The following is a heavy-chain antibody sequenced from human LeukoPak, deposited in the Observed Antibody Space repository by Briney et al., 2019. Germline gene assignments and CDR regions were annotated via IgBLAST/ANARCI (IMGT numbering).Heavy chain of an antibody. D-gene: IGHD5-24*01. CDR3: ARDGYTTRHQLGIDY. Sequence: PGRSLRLSCAASGFTFSSYAMHWVRQAPGKGLEWVAVISYDGSNKYYADSVKGRFTISRDNSKNTLYLQMNSLRAEDTAVYYCARDGYTTRHQLGIDYWGQGNLVTVSS. CDR1: GFTFSSYA. V-gene: IGHV3-30*01. J-gene: IGHJ4*02. CDR2: ISYDGSNK.